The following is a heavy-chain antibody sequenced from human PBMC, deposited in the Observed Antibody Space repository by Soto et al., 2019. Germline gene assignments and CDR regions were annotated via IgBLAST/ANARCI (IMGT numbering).Heavy chain of an antibody. CDR2: ISGHSGNT. V-gene: IGHV1-18*01. J-gene: IGHJ4*02. Sequence: QVQLVQSGPEVKQPGASVKVSCKAFGYSFSSYRITWVRQAPGQGLEWMGWISGHSGNTQYAQKVQGRVTLTTDSSTNTAYMGIRSLTSDDTAVYYCARDLSAGGTAYWGQGSLVTVSS. CDR3: ARDLSAGGTAY. CDR1: GYSFSSYR. D-gene: IGHD6-25*01.